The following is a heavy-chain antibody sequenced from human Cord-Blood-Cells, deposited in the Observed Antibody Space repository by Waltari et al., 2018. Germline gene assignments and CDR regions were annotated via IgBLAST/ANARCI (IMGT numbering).Heavy chain of an antibody. CDR1: GFTFSSYG. J-gene: IGHJ5*02. CDR2: ISYDGRNK. V-gene: IGHV3-30*03. Sequence: QVQLVESGGGVVQPGRSLRLSCAASGFTFSSYGMHWVRQAPGKGLEWVAVISYDGRNKYYADSVKGRFTISRDNSKNTLYLQMNSLRAEDTAVYYCKVRGVINWFDPWGQGTLVTVSS. CDR3: KVRGVINWFDP. D-gene: IGHD3-10*01.